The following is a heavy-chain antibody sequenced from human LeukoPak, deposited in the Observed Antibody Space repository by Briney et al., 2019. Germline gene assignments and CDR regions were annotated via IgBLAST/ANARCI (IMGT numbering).Heavy chain of an antibody. CDR2: IYPSDSDT. CDR3: ARHYGSASYYFDY. CDR1: GYSFTSYW. J-gene: IGHJ4*02. V-gene: IGHV5-51*01. Sequence: ASVKVSCKGSGYSFTSYWIGWVRQMPGEGLGWMGIIYPSDSDTRYSPSFQGQVTLSADKSISTAYLQWSSLKASDTAIYYCARHYGSASYYFDYWGQGTLVTVSS. D-gene: IGHD3-10*01.